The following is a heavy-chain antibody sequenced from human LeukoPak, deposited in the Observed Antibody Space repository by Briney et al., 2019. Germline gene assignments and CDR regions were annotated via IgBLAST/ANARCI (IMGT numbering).Heavy chain of an antibody. CDR3: ARDLMWGFDY. CDR2: IGNDGRDQ. CDR1: GFTFSGHA. V-gene: IGHV3-30*02. J-gene: IGHJ4*02. Sequence: GGSLRLSCAASGFTFSGHAMHWVRQTPGVGLEWVAIIGNDGRDQHYSESVKGRFTISRDNSRNTLFLQLNSLRPEDTALYLCARDLMWGFDYWGQGTLVTVSS. D-gene: IGHD7-27*01.